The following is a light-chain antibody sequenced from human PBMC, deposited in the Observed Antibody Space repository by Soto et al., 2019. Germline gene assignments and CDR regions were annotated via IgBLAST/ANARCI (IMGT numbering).Light chain of an antibody. J-gene: IGKJ1*01. CDR2: VAS. V-gene: IGKV1-5*01. CDR3: QHYNSYSEA. Sequence: DIQMVRLPTSLSASVGDRVSITCRASQSISSYLNGYQQKPGQAPNLLTYVASSLQSGVPSRFSGIGSGTEFTLTFSCLKPDDFATYYRQHYNSYSEAFGQGTKVDI. CDR1: QSISSY.